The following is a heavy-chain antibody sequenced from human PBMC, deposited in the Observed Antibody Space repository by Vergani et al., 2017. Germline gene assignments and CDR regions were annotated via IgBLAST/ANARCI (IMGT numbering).Heavy chain of an antibody. D-gene: IGHD5-24*01. V-gene: IGHV1-69*12. Sequence: VLLEQSGAEVKKPGSSVKVSCKASGGTLSTYGISWVRQAPGQGPEWMGVIIPILDSVDYAQKFQGRVTLTADDSTNTVYMELSSLRSEDTAFYYCARYTILPSYYFDRWGQGSLVTVSS. CDR1: GGTLSTYG. CDR3: ARYTILPSYYFDR. J-gene: IGHJ4*02. CDR2: IIPILDSV.